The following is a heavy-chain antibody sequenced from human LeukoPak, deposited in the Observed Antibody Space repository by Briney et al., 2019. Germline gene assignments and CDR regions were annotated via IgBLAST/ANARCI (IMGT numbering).Heavy chain of an antibody. V-gene: IGHV4-59*01. Sequence: SETLSLTCTVSGGSISSYYWSWIRQPPGKGLEWIGYIYYSGSTNYNPSLKSRVTISVDTSKNQFSLKLSSVTAADTAVYYCARHQDYYDSSGCAFDIWGQGTMVTVSS. CDR1: GGSISSYY. D-gene: IGHD3-22*01. CDR3: ARHQDYYDSSGCAFDI. J-gene: IGHJ3*02. CDR2: IYYSGST.